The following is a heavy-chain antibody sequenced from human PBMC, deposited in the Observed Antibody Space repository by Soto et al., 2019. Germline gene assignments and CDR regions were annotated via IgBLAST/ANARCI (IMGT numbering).Heavy chain of an antibody. CDR1: GFNFSDYY. Sequence: GGSLRLSCSGSGFNFSDYYMNWIRQTPVKGLEWVSSILSLESHKYYAASVMGRFSISRDNAKKSLFLQMNNLRAKDTGIYFCATGLKDASNRPSFDSWGPGTPVTVSS. CDR2: ILSLESHK. CDR3: ATGLKDASNRPSFDS. J-gene: IGHJ4*02. D-gene: IGHD3-16*01. V-gene: IGHV3-11*01.